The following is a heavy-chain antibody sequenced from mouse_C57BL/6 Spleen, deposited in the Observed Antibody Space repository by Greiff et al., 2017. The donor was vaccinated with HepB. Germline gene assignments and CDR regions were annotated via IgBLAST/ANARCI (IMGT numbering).Heavy chain of an antibody. V-gene: IGHV5-4*01. J-gene: IGHJ4*01. Sequence: EVQRVESGGGLVKPGGSLKLSCAASGFTFSSYAISDGGSYTYYPDNVKGRFTISRDNAKNNLYLQMSHLKSEDTAMYYCARGGIYYGNYGAMDYWGQGTSVTVSS. D-gene: IGHD2-1*01. CDR3: ARGGIYYGNYGAMDY. CDR2: SDGGSYT. CDR1: GFTFSSYA.